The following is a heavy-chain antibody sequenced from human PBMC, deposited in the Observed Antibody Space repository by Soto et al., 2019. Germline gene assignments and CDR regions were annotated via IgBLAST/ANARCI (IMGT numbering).Heavy chain of an antibody. J-gene: IGHJ4*02. CDR3: AIAVAGTVFDY. Sequence: GGSLRLSCAASGFTFSSYWMHWVRQAPGKGLVWVSRIHSDGTSTSYADSVKGRFTISRDNAKNTLYLQMNSLRAEDAAVYYCAIAVAGTVFDYWGQGTLVTVSS. D-gene: IGHD6-19*01. CDR1: GFTFSSYW. V-gene: IGHV3-74*01. CDR2: IHSDGTST.